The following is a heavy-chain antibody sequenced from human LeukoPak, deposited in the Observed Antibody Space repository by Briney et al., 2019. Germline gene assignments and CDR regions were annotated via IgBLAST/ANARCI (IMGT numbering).Heavy chain of an antibody. J-gene: IGHJ4*02. CDR1: GFTFSSYA. V-gene: IGHV3-23*01. CDR3: AREGSYSSSPIDY. CDR2: ISGSGGST. Sequence: TGGSLRLSCAASGFTFSSYAMSWVRQAPGKGLEWVSAISGSGGSTYYADSVKGRFTISRDNSKNTLYLQMNSLRAEDTAVYYCAREGSYSSSPIDYWGQGTLVTVSS. D-gene: IGHD6-13*01.